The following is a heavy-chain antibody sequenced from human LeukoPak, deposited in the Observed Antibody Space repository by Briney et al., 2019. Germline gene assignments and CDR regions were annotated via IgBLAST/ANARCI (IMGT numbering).Heavy chain of an antibody. J-gene: IGHJ3*02. CDR3: ARLLTKKGAFDI. CDR2: INSDGSFT. D-gene: IGHD2-15*01. V-gene: IGHV3-74*01. Sequence: GGSLRLSCAASGFTFSSYWMHWVRHAPGKGLVWVSRINSDGSFTSYADSVKGRFTISRDNAKNTLYLQMNSLRAEDMAVYYCARLLTKKGAFDIWGQGAKVTVSS. CDR1: GFTFSSYW.